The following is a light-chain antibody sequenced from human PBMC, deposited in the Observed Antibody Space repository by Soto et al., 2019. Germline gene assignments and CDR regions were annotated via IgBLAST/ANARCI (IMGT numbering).Light chain of an antibody. CDR2: DVS. CDR3: SSYTSSSTRRV. CDR1: SSDVGGYNY. J-gene: IGLJ3*02. Sequence: QSALTQPASVSGSPGQSITISCTGTSSDVGGYNYVSWYQQHPGKAPKLMIYDVSNRPPGVSNRFSGSKSGNTASLTISGLQAEDEADYYCSSYTSSSTRRVFGGGTQLTVL. V-gene: IGLV2-14*01.